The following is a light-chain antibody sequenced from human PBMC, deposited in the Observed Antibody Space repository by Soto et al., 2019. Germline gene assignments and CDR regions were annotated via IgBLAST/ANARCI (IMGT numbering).Light chain of an antibody. Sequence: QSVLTQPPSASGSPGQSVTISCTGTSSDVGDYNYVSWYQQHPGKAPTLMIYEVSKRPSGVPDRFSGSKSGNTASLTVSGLQAEDEADYYGSSYAGSNNLVFGGGTKLTVL. CDR1: SSDVGDYNY. CDR2: EVS. CDR3: SSYAGSNNLV. J-gene: IGLJ2*01. V-gene: IGLV2-8*01.